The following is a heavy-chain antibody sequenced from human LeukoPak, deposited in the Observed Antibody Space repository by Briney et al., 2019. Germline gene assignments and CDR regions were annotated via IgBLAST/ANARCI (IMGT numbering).Heavy chain of an antibody. CDR3: ARVVAAAGPHVDY. Sequence: SETLSLTCTVSGGSISSSSYYWGWIRQPPGKGLEWIGSIYYSGSTYYNPSLKSRVTISVDTSKNQFSLKLSSVTAADTAVYYCARVVAAAGPHVDYWGQGTLVTVSS. J-gene: IGHJ4*02. CDR1: GGSISSSSYY. V-gene: IGHV4-39*07. D-gene: IGHD6-13*01. CDR2: IYYSGST.